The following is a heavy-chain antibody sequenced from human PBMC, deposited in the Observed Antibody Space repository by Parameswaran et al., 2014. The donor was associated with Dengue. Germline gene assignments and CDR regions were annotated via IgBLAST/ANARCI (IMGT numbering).Heavy chain of an antibody. J-gene: IGHJ4*02. CDR3: ARNDILTGYYDFDY. D-gene: IGHD3-9*01. Sequence: WVRQAPGQRLEWMGWINAGNGDTKYSQKFQDRVTIIRDTSASTAYMELSSLRSEDTAVYYCARNDILTGYYDFDYWGRGTLVTVSS. CDR2: INAGNGDT. V-gene: IGHV1-3*01.